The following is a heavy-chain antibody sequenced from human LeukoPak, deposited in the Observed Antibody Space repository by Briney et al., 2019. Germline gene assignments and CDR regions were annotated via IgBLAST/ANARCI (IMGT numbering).Heavy chain of an antibody. CDR3: ASGDYGGNSNWFDP. D-gene: IGHD4-23*01. J-gene: IGHJ5*02. CDR2: INPNSDGT. CDR1: GYTFTGYY. Sequence: ASVKVSCKASGYTFTGYYMHWVRQAPGQGLEWMGWINPNSDGTNYAQKFQGRVTMTRDTSISTAYMELSRLRSDDTAVYYCASGDYGGNSNWFDPWGQGTLVTVSS. V-gene: IGHV1-2*02.